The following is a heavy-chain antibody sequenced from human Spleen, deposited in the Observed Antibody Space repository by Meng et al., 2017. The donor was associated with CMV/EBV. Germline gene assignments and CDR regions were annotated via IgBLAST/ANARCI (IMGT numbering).Heavy chain of an antibody. CDR1: TSGVG. D-gene: IGHD3-3*01. J-gene: IGHJ5*02. V-gene: IGHV2-5*01. CDR2: ICWNDDK. Sequence: TSGVGVGWIRQPPGKALEWLALICWNDDKRYSPSLKSRLTITKDTSKNQVVLTMTNMDPVDTATYYCVHRRGRVRFLERSPRNWFDPWGQGTLVTVSS. CDR3: VHRRGRVRFLERSPRNWFDP.